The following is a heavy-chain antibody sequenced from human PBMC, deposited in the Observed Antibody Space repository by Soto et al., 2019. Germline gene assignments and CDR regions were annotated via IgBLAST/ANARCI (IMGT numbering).Heavy chain of an antibody. CDR3: AKDPSTGPPDC. V-gene: IGHV3-23*01. D-gene: IGHD3-9*01. CDR1: GFMFSSYG. Sequence: EVQLLESGGDLVQPGGSLRLSCAAAGFMFSSYGMSWVRQAPGKGLQWVATIHPSGGSTPYAESVRGRFTISRDNSRDTLYLQMNSLRAEDTAVYYCAKDPSTGPPDCWGQGALVTVSS. J-gene: IGHJ4*02. CDR2: IHPSGGST.